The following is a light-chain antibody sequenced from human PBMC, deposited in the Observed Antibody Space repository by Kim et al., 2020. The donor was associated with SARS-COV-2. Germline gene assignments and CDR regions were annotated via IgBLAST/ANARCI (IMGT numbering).Light chain of an antibody. J-gene: IGKJ1*01. V-gene: IGKV3-15*01. CDR3: QQYNNWPQT. CDR1: QSVSNN. CDR2: GTS. Sequence: ERVMTQSPGTLSVSPGERATLSCRASQSVSNNLAWYQQRPGQPPRLLIYGTSTRATGIPARFSGSGSGTEFTLTISSLQSEDSALYYCQQYNNWPQTFGQGTKVDIK.